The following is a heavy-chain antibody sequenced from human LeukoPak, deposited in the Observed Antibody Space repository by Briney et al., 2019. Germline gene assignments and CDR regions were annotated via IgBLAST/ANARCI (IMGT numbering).Heavy chain of an antibody. J-gene: IGHJ5*02. Sequence: SQTLSLTCAVSGGSISSGGYSWSWIRQPPGKGLELIGYIYHSGSTYYNPSLKSRVTISVDRSKNQFSLKLSSVTAADTAVYYCARVVTPDNWFDPWGQGTLVTVSS. V-gene: IGHV4-30-2*01. CDR3: ARVVTPDNWFDP. CDR1: GGSISSGGYS. D-gene: IGHD4-23*01. CDR2: IYHSGST.